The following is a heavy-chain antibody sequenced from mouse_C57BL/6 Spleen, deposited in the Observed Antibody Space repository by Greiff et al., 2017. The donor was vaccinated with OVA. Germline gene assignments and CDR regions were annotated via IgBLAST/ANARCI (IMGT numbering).Heavy chain of an antibody. CDR2: INPSNGGT. CDR1: GYTFTSYW. J-gene: IGHJ4*01. D-gene: IGHD3-2*02. Sequence: QVQLQQPGTELVKPGASVKLSCKASGYTFTSYWMHWVKQRPGQGLEWIGNINPSNGGTNYNEKFKSKATLTVDKSSSTAYMQLSSLTSEDSAVYYGARKVRHFYYAMDDWGQGTSVTVSS. CDR3: ARKVRHFYYAMDD. V-gene: IGHV1-53*01.